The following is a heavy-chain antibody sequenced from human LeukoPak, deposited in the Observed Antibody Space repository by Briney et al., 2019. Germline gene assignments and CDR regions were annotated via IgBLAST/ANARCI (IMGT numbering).Heavy chain of an antibody. CDR3: TRSGFGGGVHFDY. CDR2: MNPNSGDT. CDR1: GYTFTSYD. V-gene: IGHV1-8*01. J-gene: IGHJ4*02. Sequence: ASVKVSCKASGYTFTSYDLNWVRQAVGQGLEWMGWMNPNSGDTGYVEKFQGRVTMTRDTSITTAYMELSSLRSEDTAVYYCTRSGFGGGVHFDYWGQGTPVTVSS. D-gene: IGHD3-16*01.